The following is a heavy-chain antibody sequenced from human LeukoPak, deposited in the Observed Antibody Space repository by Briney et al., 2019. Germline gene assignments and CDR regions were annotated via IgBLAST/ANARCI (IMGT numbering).Heavy chain of an antibody. CDR1: GFTFSRYD. V-gene: IGHV3-13*01. J-gene: IGHJ2*01. CDR3: VRDTAVAAKFGNWHFDL. CDR2: IVTAGDT. D-gene: IGHD2-21*02. Sequence: GGSLRLSCAASGFTFSRYDMHWVRQDTGRDLEWVSAIVTAGDTYYPGSVKGRFTISRENAKNSLYLQMNSLRAEDTAVYYCVRDTAVAAKFGNWHFDLWGRGTLVTVSS.